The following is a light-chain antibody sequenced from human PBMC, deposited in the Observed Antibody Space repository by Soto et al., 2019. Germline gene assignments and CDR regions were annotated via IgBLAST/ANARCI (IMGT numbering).Light chain of an antibody. V-gene: IGKV1-39*01. J-gene: IGKJ5*01. CDR3: QQSYGAPIT. Sequence: DIQMTQSPSSLSASVGDRVIITCRASQSISTFLNWYQQKPGKAPELLISSASTLQSGVPARFSGSGSGADFTFSITSMQPEDFATYYCQQSYGAPITFGQGTRLEIK. CDR1: QSISTF. CDR2: SAS.